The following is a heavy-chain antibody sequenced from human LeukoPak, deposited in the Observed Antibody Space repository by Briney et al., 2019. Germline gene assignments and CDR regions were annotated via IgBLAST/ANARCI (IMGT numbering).Heavy chain of an antibody. J-gene: IGHJ4*02. Sequence: GGSLRLSCAASGFTFNNFGMHWVRQAPGKGLEWVSFIGYEGVHKYYADSVKGRFTISKDNSKATLYLQMNGLRPEDTAVYYCAKDLHGGYSSDYWGQGTLVTVFS. CDR2: IGYEGVHK. CDR3: AKDLHGGYSSDY. CDR1: GFTFNNFG. V-gene: IGHV3-30*02. D-gene: IGHD4-23*01.